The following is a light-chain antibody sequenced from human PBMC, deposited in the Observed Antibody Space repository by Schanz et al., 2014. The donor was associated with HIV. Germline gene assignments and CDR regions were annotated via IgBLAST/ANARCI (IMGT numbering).Light chain of an antibody. CDR3: AAWDDLLNGPV. CDR2: SDR. J-gene: IGLJ3*02. CDR1: AFNIGHNF. Sequence: QSVLTQPPSVSAAPGQRVTISCSGSAFNIGHNFVSWYQQFPGTAPKLLMHSDRLRPSGVPARFSGSKSGPSASLAIRGLQSDDEAYYYCAAWDDLLNGPVFGGGTQLTVL. V-gene: IGLV1-44*01.